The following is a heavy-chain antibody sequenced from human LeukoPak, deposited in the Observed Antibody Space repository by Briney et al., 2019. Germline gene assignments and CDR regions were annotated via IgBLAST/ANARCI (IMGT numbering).Heavy chain of an antibody. V-gene: IGHV3-21*01. CDR1: GFTFSSYS. CDR3: ARPGSYYGSGSYFDY. Sequence: GGSLRLSCAASGFTFSSYSMNWVRQAPGKGLEWVSSISSSSSYIYYADSVKGRFTISRDNAKNSLYLQMNSLRAEDTAVYYCARPGSYYGSGSYFDYWGQGTLVTVSS. CDR2: ISSSSSYI. J-gene: IGHJ4*02. D-gene: IGHD3-10*01.